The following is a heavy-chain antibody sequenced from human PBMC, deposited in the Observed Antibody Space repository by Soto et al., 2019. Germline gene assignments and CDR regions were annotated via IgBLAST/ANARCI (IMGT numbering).Heavy chain of an antibody. CDR3: ARALGLKVDSSSSTATYYYYYYMDV. V-gene: IGHV4-59*11. CDR1: GGSISSHY. J-gene: IGHJ6*03. CDR2: IYYSGST. D-gene: IGHD6-6*01. Sequence: SETLSLTCTVSGGSISSHYWSWIRQPPGKGLEWIGYIYYSGSTNYNPSHKSRVNKSVDTSKNQFSLKLSSVTAADPAVYDCARALGLKVDSSSSTATYYYYYYMDVWGKGTTVTVSS.